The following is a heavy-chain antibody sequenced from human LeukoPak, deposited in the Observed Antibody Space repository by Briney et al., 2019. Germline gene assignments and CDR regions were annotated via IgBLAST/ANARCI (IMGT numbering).Heavy chain of an antibody. V-gene: IGHV1-2*02. CDR2: INPNSGGT. CDR3: ARQDNWNDGVYYYYYMDV. J-gene: IGHJ6*03. CDR1: GYTFTGYY. D-gene: IGHD1-20*01. Sequence: ASVKVSCKASGYTFTGYYMHWVRQAPGQGPEWMGWINPNSGGTNYAQKFQGRVTMTRDTSISTAYMELSRLRSDDTAVYYCARQDNWNDGVYYYYYMDVWGKGTTVTVSS.